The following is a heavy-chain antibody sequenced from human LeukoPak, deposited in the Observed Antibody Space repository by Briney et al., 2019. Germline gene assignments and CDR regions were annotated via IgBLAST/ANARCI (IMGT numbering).Heavy chain of an antibody. CDR1: GGSISSYY. CDR3: ARGLEWLLYFDY. J-gene: IGHJ4*02. D-gene: IGHD3-3*01. CDR2: IYYSGST. V-gene: IGHV4-59*01. Sequence: KASETLSLTCTVSGGSISSYYWSWIRQPPGKGLEWIGYIYYSGSTNYNPSLKSRVTISVDTSKNQFSLKLSSVTAADTAVYYCARGLEWLLYFDYWGRGTLVTVSS.